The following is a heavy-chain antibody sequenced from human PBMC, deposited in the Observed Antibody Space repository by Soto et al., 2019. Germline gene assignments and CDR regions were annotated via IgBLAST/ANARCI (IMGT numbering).Heavy chain of an antibody. J-gene: IGHJ6*02. CDR2: IIPIFGTA. CDR1: GGTFSSYA. Sequence: SVKVSCKASGGTFSSYAISWVRQAPGQGLEWMGGIIPIFGTANYAQKFQGRVTITADESTSTAYMELSSLRSEDTAVYYCAIYSRITIFGVVIMSYYYYGMDVWGQGTTVTV. CDR3: AIYSRITIFGVVIMSYYYYGMDV. V-gene: IGHV1-69*13. D-gene: IGHD3-3*01.